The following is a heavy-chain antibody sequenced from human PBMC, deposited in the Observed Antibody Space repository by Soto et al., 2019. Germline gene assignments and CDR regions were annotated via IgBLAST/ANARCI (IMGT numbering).Heavy chain of an antibody. Sequence: PSETLSLTCAVSGGSISRGGYSWSWIRQPPGKGLEWIGYIYHSGSTYYNPSLKSRVTISVDRSKNQFSLKLSSVTAADTAVYYSACPVACRDRYNSWLDPGGQGTLVTVSS. CDR3: ACPVACRDRYNSWLDP. V-gene: IGHV4-30-2*01. CDR2: IYHSGST. J-gene: IGHJ5*02. D-gene: IGHD5-12*01. CDR1: GGSISRGGYS.